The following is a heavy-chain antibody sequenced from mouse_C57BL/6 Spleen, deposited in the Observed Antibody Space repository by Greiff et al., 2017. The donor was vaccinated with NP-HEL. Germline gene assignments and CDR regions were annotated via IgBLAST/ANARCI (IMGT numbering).Heavy chain of an antibody. J-gene: IGHJ3*01. CDR3: ARSYYGSSSAWFAY. V-gene: IGHV1-69*01. Sequence: QVQLQQSGAELVMPGASVKLSCKASGYTFTSYWMHWVKQRPGQGLEWIGEIDPSDSYTNYNQKFKGKSTLTVDKSSSTAYMQLSSLTSEDSAVYYCARSYYGSSSAWFAYWGQGTLVTVSA. CDR1: GYTFTSYW. D-gene: IGHD1-1*01. CDR2: IDPSDSYT.